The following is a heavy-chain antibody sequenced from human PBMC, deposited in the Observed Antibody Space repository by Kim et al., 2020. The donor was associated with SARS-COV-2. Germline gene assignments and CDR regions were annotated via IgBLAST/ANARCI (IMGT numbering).Heavy chain of an antibody. V-gene: IGHV3-15*01. D-gene: IGHD3-10*01. CDR2: IKSKSDGGTT. CDR1: GFTFNYAW. J-gene: IGHJ4*02. CDR3: TTGAGVLLWFGDSFDY. Sequence: GGSLRLSCAASGFTFNYAWMSWVRQAPGKGLEWVGRIKSKSDGGTTDYAAPVKGRFTISRDESQNTLYLQMNSLKTEDTAVYYCTTGAGVLLWFGDSFDYRGQGTPVTVSS.